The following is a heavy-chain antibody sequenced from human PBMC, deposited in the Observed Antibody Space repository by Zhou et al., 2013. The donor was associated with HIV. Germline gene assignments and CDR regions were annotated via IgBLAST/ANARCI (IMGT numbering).Heavy chain of an antibody. Sequence: QVRLVQSGTVMKKPGSSVKISCEASGYTFINYFIHWVRHVPGKGFEWMGWINPYAGAVNYAWNFQGRVTLTRKSFDTDTGTVYMELSGLTSADTAVYYCMRRGLCAHCDEFTFQHWGQGTLVIVSS. CDR1: GYTFINYF. CDR3: MRRGLCAHCDEFTFQH. D-gene: IGHD2-21*01. V-gene: IGHV1-2*02. CDR2: INPYAGAV. J-gene: IGHJ1*01.